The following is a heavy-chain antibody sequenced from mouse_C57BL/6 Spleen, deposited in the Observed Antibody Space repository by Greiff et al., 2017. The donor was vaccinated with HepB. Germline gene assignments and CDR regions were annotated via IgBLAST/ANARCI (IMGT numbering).Heavy chain of an antibody. J-gene: IGHJ3*01. CDR3: ARGDPYYSNPGWFAY. V-gene: IGHV1-64*01. CDR2: IHPNSGST. CDR1: GYTFTSYW. D-gene: IGHD2-5*01. Sequence: QVQLQQPGAELVKPGASVKLSCKASGYTFTSYWMHWVKQRPGQGLEWIGMIHPNSGSTNYNEKFKSKATLTVDKSSSTAYMQHSSLTSEDSAVYYCARGDPYYSNPGWFAYWGQGTLVTVSA.